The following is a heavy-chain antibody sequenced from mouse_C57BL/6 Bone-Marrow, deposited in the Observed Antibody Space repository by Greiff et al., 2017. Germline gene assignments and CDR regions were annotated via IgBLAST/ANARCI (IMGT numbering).Heavy chain of an antibody. V-gene: IGHV14-3*01. CDR3: ARGSRGAWLAY. Sequence: EVKLQESVAELVRPGASVTLSCTASGFNIQNTYMNWVKQRPEQGLEWIGRIDPANGNTKYAQKFQGKATITADTSSNTAYLQLSSLTSEDTAIYYFARGSRGAWLAYWGQGTLVTVSA. CDR2: IDPANGNT. CDR1: GFNIQNTY. J-gene: IGHJ3*01. D-gene: IGHD1-1*01.